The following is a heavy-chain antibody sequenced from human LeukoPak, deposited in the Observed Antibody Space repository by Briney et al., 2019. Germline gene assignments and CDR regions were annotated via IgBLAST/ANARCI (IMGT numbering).Heavy chain of an antibody. J-gene: IGHJ4*02. Sequence: PGGSLRLSCAASGFTFSSYGMSWVRQAPGKGLEWVSAISGSGGSTYYADSVKGRFTISRDNSKDTLYLQMNSLRAEDTAVYYCAHNRNVVVITSPFDYWGQGILVTVSS. CDR3: AHNRNVVVITSPFDY. CDR2: ISGSGGST. CDR1: GFTFSSYG. V-gene: IGHV3-23*01. D-gene: IGHD3-22*01.